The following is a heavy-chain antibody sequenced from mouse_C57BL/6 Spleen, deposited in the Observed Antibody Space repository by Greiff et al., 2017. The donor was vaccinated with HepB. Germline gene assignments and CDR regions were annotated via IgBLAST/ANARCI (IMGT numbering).Heavy chain of an antibody. Sequence: EVKLMESGGDLVKPGGSLKLSCAASGFTFSSYGMSWVRQTPDKRLEWVATISSGGSYTYYPDSVKGRFTISRDNAKNTLYLQMSSLKSEDTAMYYCARHGYYSDYFDYWGQGTTLTVSS. J-gene: IGHJ2*01. CDR3: ARHGYYSDYFDY. CDR2: ISSGGSYT. V-gene: IGHV5-6*01. CDR1: GFTFSSYG. D-gene: IGHD1-1*01.